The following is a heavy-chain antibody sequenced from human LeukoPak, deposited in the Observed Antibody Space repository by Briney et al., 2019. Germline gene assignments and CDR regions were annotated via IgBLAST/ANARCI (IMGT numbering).Heavy chain of an antibody. Sequence: SQTLSLTCTVSGGSTSSGSYYWSWIRQPAGKGLEWIGRIYTSGSTNYNPSLKSRVTISVDTSKKQFSLKLSSVTAADTAVYYCARATTVVTPDAFDIWGQGTMVTVSS. CDR3: ARATTVVTPDAFDI. CDR2: IYTSGST. V-gene: IGHV4-61*02. CDR1: GGSTSSGSYY. D-gene: IGHD4-23*01. J-gene: IGHJ3*02.